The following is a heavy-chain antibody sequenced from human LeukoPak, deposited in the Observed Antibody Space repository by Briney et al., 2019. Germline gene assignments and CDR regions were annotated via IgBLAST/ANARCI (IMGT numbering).Heavy chain of an antibody. CDR3: ARGSSYTSGSYYDDYFDS. Sequence: SETLSLTCTVSGGSIRNHYWSWVRQPPGKALEWVGYVSDTGHTNSNPSLESRVTISVDTSKNQFSLKLSSVTAADAAVYYCARGSSYTSGSYYDDYFDSWSQGTLVTVSS. V-gene: IGHV4-59*11. CDR2: VSDTGHT. CDR1: GGSIRNHY. J-gene: IGHJ4*02. D-gene: IGHD3-10*01.